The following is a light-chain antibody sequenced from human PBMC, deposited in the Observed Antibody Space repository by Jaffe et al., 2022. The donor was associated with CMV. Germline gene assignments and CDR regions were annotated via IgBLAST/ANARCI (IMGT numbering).Light chain of an antibody. V-gene: IGKV1-39*01. J-gene: IGKJ4*01. Sequence: DIQMTQSPSSLSASVGDRVSITCRASQNINIYVNWYQQKPGKAPKVLIYGAPGLQSGVPSRFSGSGSGTDFTLTISSLQPEDFATYYCQQSYSNPLTFGGGTKVEIK. CDR3: QQSYSNPLT. CDR1: QNINIY. CDR2: GAP.